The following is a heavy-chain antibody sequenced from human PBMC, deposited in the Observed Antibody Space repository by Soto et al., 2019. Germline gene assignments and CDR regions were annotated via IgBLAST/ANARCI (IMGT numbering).Heavy chain of an antibody. J-gene: IGHJ4*02. D-gene: IGHD2-8*01. CDR1: GGSISSYY. CDR2: IYSSGST. Sequence: SETLSLTCTVSGGSISSYYWSWIRQPPGKGLEWIGYIYSSGSTNYNPSLKSRVTISVDTSKNQFSLKLTSVTAADTAVYYCARQDPHCTNGVCQVDYWGQGTLVTVSS. CDR3: ARQDPHCTNGVCQVDY. V-gene: IGHV4-4*08.